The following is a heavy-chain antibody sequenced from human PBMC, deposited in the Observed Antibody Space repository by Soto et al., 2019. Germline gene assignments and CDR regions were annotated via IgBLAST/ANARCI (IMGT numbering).Heavy chain of an antibody. CDR3: ARHSLALRKNNWFDP. CDR1: GGSININPYY. V-gene: IGHV4-39*01. CDR2: IFYLGSS. J-gene: IGHJ5*02. D-gene: IGHD3-3*02. Sequence: PETLSLTSTVSGGSININPYYWGWIRQPPGKGLEWIGSIFYLGSSYYNPSLKSRVTMSVDTSKNQFSLRLRSVTAADTALYFCARHSLALRKNNWFDPWGQGIMVT.